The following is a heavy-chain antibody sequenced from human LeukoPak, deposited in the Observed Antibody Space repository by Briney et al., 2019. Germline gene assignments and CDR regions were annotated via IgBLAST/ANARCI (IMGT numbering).Heavy chain of an antibody. V-gene: IGHV4-4*07. CDR2: NYTSGST. CDR3: ARDHVSSSSDWFDP. CDR1: GGSISSYY. Sequence: SETLSLTCTVSGGSISSYYWSWIRQPAGKGLEWIGRNYTSGSTNYNPSLKSRVTMSVDTSKNQFSLKLSSVTAADTAVYYCARDHVSSSSDWFDPWGQGTLVTVSS. J-gene: IGHJ5*02. D-gene: IGHD6-6*01.